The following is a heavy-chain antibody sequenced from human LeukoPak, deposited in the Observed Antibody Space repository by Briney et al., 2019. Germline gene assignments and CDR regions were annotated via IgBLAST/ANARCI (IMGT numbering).Heavy chain of an antibody. CDR2: IIPIVGTT. V-gene: IGHV1-69*13. Sequence: SVKVSCKASGGTFSSYAFSWVRQAPGQGLEWMGGIIPIVGTTNYVQMFQGRVTITADESTSTAYVELSCLRSEDTAVYYCARGGYYYDSSGYSHLPDYWGQGTLVTVSA. D-gene: IGHD3-22*01. J-gene: IGHJ4*02. CDR3: ARGGYYYDSSGYSHLPDY. CDR1: GGTFSSYA.